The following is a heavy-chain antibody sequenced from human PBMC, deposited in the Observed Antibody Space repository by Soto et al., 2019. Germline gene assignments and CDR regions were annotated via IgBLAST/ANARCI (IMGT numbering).Heavy chain of an antibody. V-gene: IGHV1-18*01. Sequence: QVQLVQSGAEVKKPGASVKVSCKASGYTFTSYGISWVRQAPGQGLEWMGWISAYNGNTNYAQKLQGRVTMTTDTSTSTAYMELRSLRSDDTAVYDCARESNYDILTVFPDYDYWGQGTLVTVSS. CDR3: ARESNYDILTVFPDYDY. CDR1: GYTFTSYG. D-gene: IGHD3-9*01. J-gene: IGHJ4*02. CDR2: ISAYNGNT.